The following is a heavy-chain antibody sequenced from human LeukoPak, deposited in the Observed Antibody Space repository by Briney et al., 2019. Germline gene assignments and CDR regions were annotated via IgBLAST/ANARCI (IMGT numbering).Heavy chain of an antibody. V-gene: IGHV4-39*01. CDR3: ATHDGADY. CDR1: GGSISSSRYY. CDR2: IYYSGST. J-gene: IGHJ4*02. D-gene: IGHD1-1*01. Sequence: SSETLSLTCTVSGGSISSSRYYWGWIRQPPGKGLEWIGSIYYSGSTYYNPSLKSRVTIFVDTCKNQVSLKLSSVTAADTAVYYCATHDGADYWGQGTLVTVSS.